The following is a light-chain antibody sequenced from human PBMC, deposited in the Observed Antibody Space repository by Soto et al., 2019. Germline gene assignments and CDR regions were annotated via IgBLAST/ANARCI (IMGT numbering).Light chain of an antibody. CDR3: QQYYSTPLT. Sequence: ETVMTQSPATLSVSPGEGATLSCRATENINQNLAWYQQKPGQAPRLLIHGAAYRATGIPDRFSGRGSGTEFTLTISSLQAEDVAVYYCQQYYSTPLTFGGGTKVEI. CDR1: ENINQN. CDR2: GAA. J-gene: IGKJ4*01. V-gene: IGKV3-15*01.